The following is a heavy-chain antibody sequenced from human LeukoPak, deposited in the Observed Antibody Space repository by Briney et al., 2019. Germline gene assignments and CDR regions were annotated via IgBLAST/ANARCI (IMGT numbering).Heavy chain of an antibody. D-gene: IGHD2-21*02. CDR3: ARREGVVTGFDY. J-gene: IGHJ4*02. CDR2: INPSGGST. V-gene: IGHV1-46*01. CDR1: GHTFTSYY. Sequence: ASVKVSCKASGHTFTSYYMHWVRQAPGQGLEWMGIINPSGGSTSYAQKFQGRVTMTRDTSTSTVYMELSSLRSEDTAVYYCARREGVVTGFDYWGQGTLVTVSS.